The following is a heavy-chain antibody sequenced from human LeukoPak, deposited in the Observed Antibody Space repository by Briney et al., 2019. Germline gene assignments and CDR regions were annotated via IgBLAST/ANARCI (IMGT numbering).Heavy chain of an antibody. CDR2: IYYSGST. CDR3: ARGGEGIVVSWFDP. Sequence: SETLSLTCTVSGGSISSSSYYWGWIRQPPGKGLEWIGSIYYSGSTYYNPSLKSRVTISVDTSKNQFSLKLSSVTAADTAVYYCARGGEGIVVSWFDPWGQGTLVTVSS. V-gene: IGHV4-39*07. CDR1: GGSISSSSYY. J-gene: IGHJ5*02. D-gene: IGHD2-2*01.